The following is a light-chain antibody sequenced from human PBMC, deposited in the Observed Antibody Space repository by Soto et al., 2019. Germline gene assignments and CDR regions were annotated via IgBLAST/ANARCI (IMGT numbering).Light chain of an antibody. CDR2: GAS. J-gene: IGKJ2*01. V-gene: IGKV3-20*01. CDR1: QDVCTNY. Sequence: EIVLTQSPGTLSLSPWEGATLSCRSSQDVCTNYLAWYQQKPGQAPRLLIFGASSRASGVPGRFSGSGSGTDFTLTISILEPEDSAVYYCQQFINSPYMYIFGQGTKLEI. CDR3: QQFINSPYMYI.